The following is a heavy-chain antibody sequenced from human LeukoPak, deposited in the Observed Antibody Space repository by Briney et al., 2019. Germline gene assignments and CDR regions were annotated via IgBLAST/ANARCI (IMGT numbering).Heavy chain of an antibody. V-gene: IGHV4-59*11. J-gene: IGHJ6*02. CDR2: VYYSGST. Sequence: SETLSLTCTVSGGSISSHYWNWIRQPPGKGLEWIGYVYYSGSTKYNPSLRGRVTMSVDTSKNQFSLKLNSVTAADTAVYYRARDLWSGDIYYGMDVWGQGTTVTVSS. CDR1: GGSISSHY. D-gene: IGHD3-3*01. CDR3: ARDLWSGDIYYGMDV.